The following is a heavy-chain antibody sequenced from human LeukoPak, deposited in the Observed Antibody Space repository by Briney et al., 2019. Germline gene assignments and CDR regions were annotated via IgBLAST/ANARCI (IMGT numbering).Heavy chain of an antibody. J-gene: IGHJ4*02. CDR1: GFTFDDYA. Sequence: GRSLRLSCAASGFTFDDYAMHWVRQAPGKGLEWVSGISWNSGSIGYADSVKGRFTISRDNAKNSLYLQMNSLRAEDTALYYCAKDMAAAVGTVSDYWGQGTLVTVSS. V-gene: IGHV3-9*01. CDR3: AKDMAAAVGTVSDY. CDR2: ISWNSGSI. D-gene: IGHD6-13*01.